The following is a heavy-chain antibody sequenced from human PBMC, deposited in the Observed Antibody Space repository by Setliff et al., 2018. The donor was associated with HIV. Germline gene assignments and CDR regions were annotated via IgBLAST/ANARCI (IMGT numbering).Heavy chain of an antibody. CDR1: GFTFSNYW. V-gene: IGHV3-7*01. Sequence: PGGSLRLSCAASGFTFSNYWMGWVRQAPGKGLEWVANIKEDGSEKDYVDSVKGRFTISRDNAKNSLYLQMNSLRVEDTAVYFCAAQGVLWGQGTQVTVSS. CDR2: IKEDGSEK. J-gene: IGHJ4*02. CDR3: AAQGVL.